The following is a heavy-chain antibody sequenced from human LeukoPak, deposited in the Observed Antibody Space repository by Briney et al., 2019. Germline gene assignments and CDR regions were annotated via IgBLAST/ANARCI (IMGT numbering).Heavy chain of an antibody. Sequence: ASVKVSRKASAYTYTSDGFNWVRQAPGHGLEWMGWISAYNGNTYSAQKFQGRLTMTTDTSTRTAYLELRSLRSDDTAIYYCARGYGLNPVDYWGQGTLVTVSS. J-gene: IGHJ4*02. CDR3: ARGYGLNPVDY. CDR2: ISAYNGNT. CDR1: AYTYTSDG. D-gene: IGHD4-17*01. V-gene: IGHV1-18*01.